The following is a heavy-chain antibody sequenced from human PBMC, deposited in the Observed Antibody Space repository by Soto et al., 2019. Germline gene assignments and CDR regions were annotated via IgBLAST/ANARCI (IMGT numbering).Heavy chain of an antibody. D-gene: IGHD2-8*01. V-gene: IGHV5-51*01. J-gene: IGHJ6*02. CDR1: GYRFSSYW. CDR3: ARQGSNGAYYYYGMDG. CDR2: IYPGDSDT. Sequence: GESLKISCQGSGYRFSSYWIAWVRQMPGKGLEWMGIIYPGDSDTIYSPSFQGQVTFSVDKSTSTAYLQWSSLKASDTAMSSCARQGSNGAYYYYGMDGWGQGTTVTVSS.